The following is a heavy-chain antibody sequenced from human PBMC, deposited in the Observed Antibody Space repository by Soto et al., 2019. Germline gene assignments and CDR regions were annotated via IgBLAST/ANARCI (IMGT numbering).Heavy chain of an antibody. CDR3: ARGATGTLLYYYYGMDV. Sequence: SETLSLTRTDSGGSISSYCWSWIRQPPGKGLEWIGYIYYSGSTNYNPSLKSRVIISVDTSKNQFSLKLSSVTAADTAVYFCARGATGTLLYYYYGMDVWGQGTTVTVSS. CDR1: GGSISSYC. J-gene: IGHJ6*02. D-gene: IGHD1-1*01. CDR2: IYYSGST. V-gene: IGHV4-59*01.